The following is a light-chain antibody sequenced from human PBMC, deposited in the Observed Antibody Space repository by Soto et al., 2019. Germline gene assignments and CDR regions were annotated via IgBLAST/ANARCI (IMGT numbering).Light chain of an antibody. CDR2: EVT. V-gene: IGLV2-8*01. J-gene: IGLJ2*01. CDR3: SSYAGSSVV. CDR1: SSDVGGYNY. Sequence: QSALTQPPSASGSPGQSVTISCTGSSSDVGGYNYVSWYQHHPGKAPKLMIYEVTKRPSGVPDRFSGSKSGNTASLTVSGLQGEDEADYFCSSYAGSSVVFGGGTKVTVL.